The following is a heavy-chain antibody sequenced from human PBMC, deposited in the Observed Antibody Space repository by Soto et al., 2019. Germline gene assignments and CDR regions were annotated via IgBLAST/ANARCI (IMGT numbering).Heavy chain of an antibody. D-gene: IGHD3-22*01. J-gene: IGHJ6*02. CDR2: IYHSGST. CDR3: AGSGYDHSSGMDV. CDR1: GGSISSGGYS. Sequence: QLQLQESGSGLVKPSQTLSLTCAVSGGSISSGGYSWSWIRQPPGKGLEWIGYIYHSGSTYYNPSHKRRVTISADRSKNQFSLKLSSVTAADTAVYYCAGSGYDHSSGMDVWGQGTTVTVSS. V-gene: IGHV4-30-2*01.